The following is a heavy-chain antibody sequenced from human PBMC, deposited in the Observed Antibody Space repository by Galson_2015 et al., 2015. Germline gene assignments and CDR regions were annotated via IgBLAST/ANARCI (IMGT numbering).Heavy chain of an antibody. CDR3: SKGVYVFDN. Sequence: SLRLSCAASGFTFSGYAMRWVRQAPGKGLECVSSITSDGADTYYADSVKGRFTISRDNSKNTLYLQMNTLRVEDTAIYYCSKGVYVFDNWGQGTLVTVSS. CDR1: GFTFSGYA. V-gene: IGHV3-23*01. J-gene: IGHJ4*02. CDR2: ITSDGADT. D-gene: IGHD2/OR15-2a*01.